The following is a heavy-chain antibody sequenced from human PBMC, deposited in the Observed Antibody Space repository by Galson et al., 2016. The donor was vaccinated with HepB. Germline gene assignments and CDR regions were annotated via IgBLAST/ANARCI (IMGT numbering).Heavy chain of an antibody. CDR1: GSTFGSYW. D-gene: IGHD3-16*01. CDR3: TREGHGGFDY. V-gene: IGHV3-7*01. J-gene: IGHJ4*02. CDR2: TKQDGSEK. Sequence: SLRLSCAASGSTFGSYWMSWIRQAPGSGLEWVANTKQDGSEKGYVDSVEGRFTISRDNAKNSLYLQMNSLRVEDTGVYYCTREGHGGFDYWGQGTLVIVSS.